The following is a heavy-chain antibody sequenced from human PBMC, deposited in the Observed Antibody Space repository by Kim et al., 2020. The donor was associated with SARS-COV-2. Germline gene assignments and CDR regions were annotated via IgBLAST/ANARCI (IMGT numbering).Heavy chain of an antibody. V-gene: IGHV3-23*01. CDR1: GFTFSTYA. Sequence: GGSLRLSCAASGFTFSTYAMSWVRQAPGKGLEWVSAISGSGGSTYYANSVKGRFTISRDNSKNTLYLQMNSLRAEDTAVYYCAKCRGYYYYYYGMDVWGQGTTVTVSS. J-gene: IGHJ6*02. CDR2: ISGSGGST. D-gene: IGHD2-15*01. CDR3: AKCRGYYYYYYGMDV.